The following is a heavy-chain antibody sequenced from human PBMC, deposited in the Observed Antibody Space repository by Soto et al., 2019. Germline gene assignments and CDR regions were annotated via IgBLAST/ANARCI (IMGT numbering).Heavy chain of an antibody. CDR1: GSTFTNYA. D-gene: IGHD6-13*01. V-gene: IGHV1-3*01. Sequence: QVHLVQSGAEVSKPGSSVKISCKASGSTFTNYAIHWVRQAPGKRLEWMGWINAANGNTKYSQTFQGRVTLTRDTSANTVYMELCSLTSEDTSLYYCARDSTTWSGWLDPWGQGTLVTVS. J-gene: IGHJ5*01. CDR2: INAANGNT. CDR3: ARDSTTWSGWLDP.